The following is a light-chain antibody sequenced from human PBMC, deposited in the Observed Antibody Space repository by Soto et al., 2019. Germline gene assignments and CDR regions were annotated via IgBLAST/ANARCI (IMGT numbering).Light chain of an antibody. V-gene: IGKV3-20*01. CDR3: QQYGSSSYT. Sequence: IVLTQSPGTLSLSPGERATLSCRASQDLNTRYSAWYQQKRGQPPSLLIFATSTRASGIPDRFSGSGSGRDFTLTISRLEPEDSAVYYCQQYGSSSYTFGQGTKLEIK. CDR1: QDLNTRY. CDR2: ATS. J-gene: IGKJ2*01.